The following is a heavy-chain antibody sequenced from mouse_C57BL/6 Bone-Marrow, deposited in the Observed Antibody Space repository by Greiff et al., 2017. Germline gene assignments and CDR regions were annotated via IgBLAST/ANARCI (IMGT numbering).Heavy chain of an antibody. D-gene: IGHD1-1*01. CDR3: ARPITTVEGFDA. CDR2: IYPGDGDT. V-gene: IGHV1-82*01. J-gene: IGHJ1*03. Sequence: VQLQQSGPELVKPGASVKISCRASAYAFSSSWMIWVKQRPGKGLEWIGRIYPGDGDTNYNGKFKGKATLTADKSSSTAYMQLSSLTSEDSAVYLCARPITTVEGFDAWGTGTTVTVSS. CDR1: AYAFSSSW.